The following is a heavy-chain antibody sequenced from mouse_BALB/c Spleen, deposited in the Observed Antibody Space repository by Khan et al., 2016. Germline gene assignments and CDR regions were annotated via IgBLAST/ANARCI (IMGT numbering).Heavy chain of an antibody. V-gene: IGHV3-2*02. CDR2: ISYSGST. CDR1: GYSITSGSG. J-gene: IGHJ2*01. CDR3: SRTARIKY. D-gene: IGHD1-2*01. Sequence: EVQLQESGPGLVKPSQSLSLTCTVTGYSITSGSGWNWIRQFPGNKLEWMGYISYSGSTNSNPSLKSRISITRDTSKNQFFLQWNSVTTEDTATYYCSRTARIKYWGQGTTLTVSS.